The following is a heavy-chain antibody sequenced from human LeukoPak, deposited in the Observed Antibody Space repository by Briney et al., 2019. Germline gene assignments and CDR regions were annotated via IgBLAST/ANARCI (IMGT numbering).Heavy chain of an antibody. Sequence: PGESLKISCKGSGYSFTSYWIGWVRQMPGKGLEWMGIIYPGDSDTRYSPSFQGQVTISADKSISTAYPQWSSLKASDTAMYYCARLTYYYDSSGYYSFDYFDYWGQGTLVTVSS. D-gene: IGHD3-22*01. CDR3: ARLTYYYDSSGYYSFDYFDY. CDR2: IYPGDSDT. J-gene: IGHJ4*02. CDR1: GYSFTSYW. V-gene: IGHV5-51*01.